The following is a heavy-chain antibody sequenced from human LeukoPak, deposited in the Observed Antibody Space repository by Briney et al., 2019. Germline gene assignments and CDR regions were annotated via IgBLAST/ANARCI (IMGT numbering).Heavy chain of an antibody. CDR1: GGSFSGYY. V-gene: IGHV4-34*01. J-gene: IGHJ4*02. CDR3: ARVIYDSGSYPFDY. Sequence: SETLSLICAVYGGSFSGYYWSWIRQPPGKGLEWIGEINHSGSTNYNPSLKSRVTISVDTSKNQFSLKLSSVTAADTAVYLCARVIYDSGSYPFDYWGQGTLVIVSS. D-gene: IGHD3-10*01. CDR2: INHSGST.